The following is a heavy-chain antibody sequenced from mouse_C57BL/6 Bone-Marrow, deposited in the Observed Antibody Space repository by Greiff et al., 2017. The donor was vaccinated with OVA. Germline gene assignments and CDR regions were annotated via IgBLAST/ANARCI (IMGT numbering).Heavy chain of an antibody. J-gene: IGHJ1*03. CDR2: IRNKANGYTT. Sequence: EVKLVESGGGLVQPGGSLSLSCAASGFTFTDYYMSWVRQPPGKALEWLGFIRNKANGYTTEYSASVKGRFTISRDNSQSILYLQMNALRAEDSATYYCASLYYDYDRGYWYFDVWGTGTTVTVSS. V-gene: IGHV7-3*01. CDR1: GFTFTDYY. CDR3: ASLYYDYDRGYWYFDV. D-gene: IGHD2-4*01.